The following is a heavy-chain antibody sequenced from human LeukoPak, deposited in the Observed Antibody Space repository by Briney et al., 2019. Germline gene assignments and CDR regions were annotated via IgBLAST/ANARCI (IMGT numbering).Heavy chain of an antibody. Sequence: GRSLRLSCAASGFTFTTYGMHWVRQAPGKGLEWVALISFHGSEKYYAGSVKGRFTIPRDNSKNTLYLQMNSVRVEDTAVYFCAKDVKMFRGPMIMRHFDYWGQGTLVTVSS. D-gene: IGHD3-10*01. V-gene: IGHV3-30*18. CDR1: GFTFTTYG. CDR2: ISFHGSEK. CDR3: AKDVKMFRGPMIMRHFDY. J-gene: IGHJ4*02.